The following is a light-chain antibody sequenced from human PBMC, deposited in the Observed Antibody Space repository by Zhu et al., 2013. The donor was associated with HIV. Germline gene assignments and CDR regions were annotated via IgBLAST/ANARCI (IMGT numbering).Light chain of an antibody. V-gene: IGKV3-15*01. Sequence: DIVMTQLPATLSLSPGERATLSCRASQSVGTALAWYQQKPGQAPRLLMYGASTRASVTPARFSGSGSGTEFTLTINSLQSEDFAIYYCQQYNNWYSFGQGTKVEI. CDR1: QSVGTA. J-gene: IGKJ2*03. CDR2: GAS. CDR3: QQYNNWYS.